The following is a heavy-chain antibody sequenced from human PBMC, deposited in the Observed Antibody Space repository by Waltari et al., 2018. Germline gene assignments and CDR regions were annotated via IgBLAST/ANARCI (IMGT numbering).Heavy chain of an antibody. CDR3: ARDDSSSGSYDAFDI. CDR1: GFSCSHYW. CDR2: IKGDGSRK. D-gene: IGHD3-22*01. J-gene: IGHJ3*02. Sequence: EVQLVESGGGLVQPGGSLRLSCAASGFSCSHYWMSWVRQAPGKGLEWVADIKGDGSRKYYLDSVRGRFSISRDNTKNSVDLQMNSLRAEDTAVYYCARDDSSSGSYDAFDIWGQGTMVAVSS. V-gene: IGHV3-7*01.